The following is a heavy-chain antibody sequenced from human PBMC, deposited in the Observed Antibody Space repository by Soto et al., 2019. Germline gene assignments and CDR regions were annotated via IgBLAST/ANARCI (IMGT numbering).Heavy chain of an antibody. CDR3: AAARVRGVYVESGMDV. D-gene: IGHD3-10*01. V-gene: IGHV3-11*04. J-gene: IGHJ6*02. Sequence: PGGSLRLSCTGSGFDFGDYYMSWIRQAPGKGLEWVSYIDSGDGTTYYTDSVKGRFTISRDNSKNTLYLQMNSLRAEDTAVYYCAAARVRGVYVESGMDVWGQGTTVTVSS. CDR2: IDSGDGTT. CDR1: GFDFGDYY.